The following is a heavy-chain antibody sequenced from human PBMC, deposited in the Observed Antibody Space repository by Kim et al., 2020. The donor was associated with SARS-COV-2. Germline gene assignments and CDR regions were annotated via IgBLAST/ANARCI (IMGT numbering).Heavy chain of an antibody. V-gene: IGHV3-74*01. CDR1: GFTFSSYW. D-gene: IGHD1-1*01. CDR3: ARGSGLQGY. Sequence: GGSLRLSCAASGFTFSSYWMHWVRQAPGKGLVWVSHINSDGSTTNYADSVKGRFTISKDNAKNTLYLQMNSLRAEDTAVYYCARGSGLQGYWGQGTLVTVSS. J-gene: IGHJ4*02. CDR2: INSDGSTT.